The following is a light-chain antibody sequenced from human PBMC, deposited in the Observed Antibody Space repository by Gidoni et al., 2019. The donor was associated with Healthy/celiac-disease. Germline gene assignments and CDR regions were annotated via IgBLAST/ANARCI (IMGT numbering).Light chain of an antibody. CDR2: AAS. J-gene: IGKJ1*01. CDR1: QSISKY. Sequence: DIQMTQSPSSLSASVGDRVTITCRASQSISKYLNWYQQIPGKAPKLLIYAASSLQSGVPFRFSGSGSGTDFTLTISSLQREDFATYYCQQSYKTPWTFGQGTKVEIK. CDR3: QQSYKTPWT. V-gene: IGKV1-39*01.